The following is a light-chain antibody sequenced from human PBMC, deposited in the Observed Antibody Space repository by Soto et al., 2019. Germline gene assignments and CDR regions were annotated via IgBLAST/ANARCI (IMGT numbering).Light chain of an antibody. CDR1: QSLVYSDGNTY. V-gene: IGKV2-30*01. J-gene: IGKJ5*01. CDR2: NVS. CDR3: MQGIHWPPLT. Sequence: DVVLTQSPLSLPVTPGQPASISCRSSQSLVYSDGNTYLNWFQQRPGQSPRRLIYNVSKRDSGVPDRFSCSGSGTDFTLQISRVEAEDVAVYYCMQGIHWPPLTFGQGTLLEIK.